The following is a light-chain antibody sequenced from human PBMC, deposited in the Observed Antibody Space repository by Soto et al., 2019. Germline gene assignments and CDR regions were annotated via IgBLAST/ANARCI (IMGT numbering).Light chain of an antibody. J-gene: IGLJ1*01. V-gene: IGLV2-14*01. CDR2: DVS. Sequence: QSVLTQPASVSGSPGQSITISCTGTSSDVCGYNYVSWYQQHPGKAPKLMIYDVSNRPSGVSNRFSGSKSGNTASLTISGLQAEDEADYYCSSYTSSSTYVFGTGNKVTVL. CDR3: SSYTSSSTYV. CDR1: SSDVCGYNY.